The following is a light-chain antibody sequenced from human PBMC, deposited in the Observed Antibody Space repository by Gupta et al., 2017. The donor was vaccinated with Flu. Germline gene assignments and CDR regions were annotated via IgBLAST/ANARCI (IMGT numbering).Light chain of an antibody. CDR1: QDISNF. J-gene: IGKJ4*01. Sequence: DIQMTQSPSSLSASLGDRVTITCQASQDISNFLNWYQQRPGKAPKLLIYDASFLETGVPGRFSGSASGTHFSLTISSLQPEDIATYYCQQYGNLPPTFGGGTKVDIK. V-gene: IGKV1-33*01. CDR3: QQYGNLPPT. CDR2: DAS.